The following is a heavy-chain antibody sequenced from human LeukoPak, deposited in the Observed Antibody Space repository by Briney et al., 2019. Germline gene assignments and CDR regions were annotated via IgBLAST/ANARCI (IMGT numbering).Heavy chain of an antibody. Sequence: PGGSLRLSCAASGFTFSSYEMNWVRQAPGKGLEWVSYINGVGTTIYYADSVKGRFTISRDNVKKSLYLQMNSLRVEDTAVYYCVSAYGGLLDYWGQGTLVTVSS. CDR2: INGVGTTI. V-gene: IGHV3-48*03. CDR3: VSAYGGLLDY. J-gene: IGHJ4*02. D-gene: IGHD3-16*01. CDR1: GFTFSSYE.